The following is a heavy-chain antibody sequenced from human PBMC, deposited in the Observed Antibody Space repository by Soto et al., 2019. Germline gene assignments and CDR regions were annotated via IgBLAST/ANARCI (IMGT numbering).Heavy chain of an antibody. D-gene: IGHD6-19*01. CDR1: GFTFSGYY. Sequence: GGTLRLSCAASGFTFSGYYMSWIRQAPGKGMERVSFSSISSSYRNYEDSAKGRFTISRDNAKNSLNLQMTGLRAEDTAVYYCARRAVAGHFDYWGQGTLVTVSS. CDR3: ARRAVAGHFDY. V-gene: IGHV3-11*06. CDR2: SSISSSYR. J-gene: IGHJ4*02.